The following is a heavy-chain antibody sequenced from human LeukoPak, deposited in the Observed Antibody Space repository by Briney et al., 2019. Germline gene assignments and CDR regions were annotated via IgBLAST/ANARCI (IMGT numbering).Heavy chain of an antibody. CDR2: ISGSGGTT. V-gene: IGHV3-23*01. J-gene: IGHJ4*02. CDR1: GFTFSSYA. Sequence: GGSLRLSCAASGFTFSSYAMSWVRQAPGKGLEWVSAISGSGGTTHYADSVKGRFTISRDRSKNTLYLQMHGLRAEDTAVYYCAKDAFCTSTNCYASYFDYWGQGTLVTVSS. D-gene: IGHD2-2*01. CDR3: AKDAFCTSTNCYASYFDY.